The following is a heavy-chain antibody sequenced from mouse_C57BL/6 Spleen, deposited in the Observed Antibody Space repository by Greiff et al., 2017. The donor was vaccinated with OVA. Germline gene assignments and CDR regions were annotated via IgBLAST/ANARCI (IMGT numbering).Heavy chain of an antibody. CDR1: GYTFTSYW. V-gene: IGHV1-69*01. Sequence: VQLQQSGAELVMPGASVKLSCKASGYTFTSYWMHWVKQRPGQGLEWIGEIDPSDSYTNYNQKFKGKSTLTVDKSSSTAYMQLSSLTSEDSAVYYCARSYYYGSSWDYYAMDYWGQGTSVTVSS. D-gene: IGHD1-1*01. CDR3: ARSYYYGSSWDYYAMDY. J-gene: IGHJ4*01. CDR2: IDPSDSYT.